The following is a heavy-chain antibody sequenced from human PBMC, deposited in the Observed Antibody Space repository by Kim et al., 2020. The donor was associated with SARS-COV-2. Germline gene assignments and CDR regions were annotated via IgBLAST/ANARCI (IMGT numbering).Heavy chain of an antibody. CDR2: IKQDGSEK. V-gene: IGHV3-7*01. CDR3: ARGGSTRFDY. J-gene: IGHJ4*02. D-gene: IGHD2-15*01. Sequence: GGSLRLSCAASGFTFTTYWMSWVRQAPGKGLECVAKIKQDGSEKYYVDSVKGRFTISRDNAKNSLSLQMNSLRAEDTAVYYCARGGSTRFDYWGQGTLVTVSS. CDR1: GFTFTTYW.